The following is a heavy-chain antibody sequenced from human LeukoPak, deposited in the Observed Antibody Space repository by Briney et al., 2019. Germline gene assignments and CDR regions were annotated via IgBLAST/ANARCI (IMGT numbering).Heavy chain of an antibody. J-gene: IGHJ5*02. CDR2: MLYSGTA. Sequence: PSETLSLTCTVSGGSISSHYWSWIRQPPGKGLEWLGSMLYSGTAYYNPSLKSRVTISVDTSKNQFSLKLRSVTAADTAVYYCARAPTVTNHYYSWFDPWGQGTLVTVSS. CDR1: GGSISSHY. V-gene: IGHV4-59*11. D-gene: IGHD4-17*01. CDR3: ARAPTVTNHYYSWFDP.